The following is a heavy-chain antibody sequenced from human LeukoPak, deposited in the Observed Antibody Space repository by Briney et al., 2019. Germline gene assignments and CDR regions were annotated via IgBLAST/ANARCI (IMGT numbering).Heavy chain of an antibody. D-gene: IGHD2-15*01. J-gene: IGHJ4*02. CDR3: ARVSCSGGSCYVFDY. CDR2: ISSSSSYI. Sequence: GGSLRLSCAASGFTFSSYSMNWVRQAPGKGLEWVSSISSSSSYIYYADSVKGRFTITRDNAKNSLYLQMNSLRAEDTAVYYCARVSCSGGSCYVFDYWGQGTLVTVSS. CDR1: GFTFSSYS. V-gene: IGHV3-21*01.